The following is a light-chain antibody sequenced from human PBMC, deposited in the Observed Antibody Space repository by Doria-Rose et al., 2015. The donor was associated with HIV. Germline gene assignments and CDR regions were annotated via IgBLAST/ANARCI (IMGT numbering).Light chain of an antibody. V-gene: IGKV1-39*01. CDR1: QTVSTY. CDR3: QQTYSSPPWT. J-gene: IGKJ1*01. Sequence: IAHSPSSLSASIGDSVTITCRAIQTVSTYLNWFQQEPGKAPKLLIYAASRLQSGVPSRFSGSGSGTDFTLTISGLQPGDFATYYRQQTYSSPPWTFGQGTKVEMK. CDR2: AAS.